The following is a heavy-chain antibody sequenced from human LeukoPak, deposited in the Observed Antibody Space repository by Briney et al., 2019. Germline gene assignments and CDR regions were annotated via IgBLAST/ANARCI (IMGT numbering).Heavy chain of an antibody. D-gene: IGHD4-23*01. Sequence: GGSLRLSCAASGFTFDDYGMSWVRQAPGKGLEWVSGINWNGGSTFYADSVKGRFTISRDNSKNTLYLQMNSLRVEDTAVYYCAKDTVVTGTDYWGQGTLVTVSS. V-gene: IGHV3-20*04. CDR3: AKDTVVTGTDY. CDR2: INWNGGST. J-gene: IGHJ4*02. CDR1: GFTFDDYG.